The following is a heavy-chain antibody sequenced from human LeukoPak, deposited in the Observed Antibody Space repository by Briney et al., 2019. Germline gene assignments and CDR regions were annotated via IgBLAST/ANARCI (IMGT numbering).Heavy chain of an antibody. V-gene: IGHV3-9*01. CDR3: AKDPDHYYDSSGWVDS. CDR2: ISWNSGSI. CDR1: GFTFDDYA. Sequence: GGSLRLSCAASGFTFDDYAMHWVRQAPGKGLEWVSGISWNSGSIGYADSVKGRFTISRDNAKNSLYLQMNSLRAEDTALYYCAKDPDHYYDSSGWVDSWGQGTLVTVSS. D-gene: IGHD3-22*01. J-gene: IGHJ5*02.